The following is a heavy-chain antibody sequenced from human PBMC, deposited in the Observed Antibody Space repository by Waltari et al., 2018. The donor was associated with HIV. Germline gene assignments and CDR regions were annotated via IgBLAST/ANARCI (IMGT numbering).Heavy chain of an antibody. CDR2: IYYSGST. D-gene: IGHD2-15*01. Sequence: QVPLQASGPGLVTPSQTLSLTCPVSGGSITNGGYYCNWIPQHPGKGLEWIGYIYYSGSTYYNPSLKRRVTISVDRSKNQFSLKLSSVTAADTAVYYCARGSAYCSGGSCYLVGYFDYWGQGTLVTVSS. CDR3: ARGSAYCSGGSCYLVGYFDY. V-gene: IGHV4-31*03. J-gene: IGHJ4*02. CDR1: GGSITNGGYY.